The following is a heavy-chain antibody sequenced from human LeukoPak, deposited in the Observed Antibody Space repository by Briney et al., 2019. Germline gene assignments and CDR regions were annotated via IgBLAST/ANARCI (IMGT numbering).Heavy chain of an antibody. V-gene: IGHV5-51*01. J-gene: IGHJ4*02. Sequence: GESLKISCKGSGYSFTNYWIGWVRQVPGKGLEWMGNIYPADSDTRYSPSFQGQVTISADKSISTAYLQWSSLKASDTAMYYCARRKGDGYNSPFDSWGQGTLVTVSS. D-gene: IGHD5-24*01. CDR2: IYPADSDT. CDR3: ARRKGDGYNSPFDS. CDR1: GYSFTNYW.